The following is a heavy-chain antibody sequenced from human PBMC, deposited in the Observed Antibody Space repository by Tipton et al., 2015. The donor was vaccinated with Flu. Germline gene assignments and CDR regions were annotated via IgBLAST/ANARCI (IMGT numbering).Heavy chain of an antibody. CDR2: FIPFLDIA. Sequence: QVQLVQSGAEVKKPGSSVKVSCKAAGGTFSNSAVSWVRQAPGQGFQWMGRFIPFLDIATYSQKFEGRVTFTADKSTDTASMEVRSLTSEDTAIYFCAIKTNTNLVPWEDFVSGGQGTLVTVSS. J-gene: IGHJ4*02. CDR1: GGTFSNSA. CDR3: AIKTNTNLVPWEDFVS. V-gene: IGHV1-69*09. D-gene: IGHD1-26*01.